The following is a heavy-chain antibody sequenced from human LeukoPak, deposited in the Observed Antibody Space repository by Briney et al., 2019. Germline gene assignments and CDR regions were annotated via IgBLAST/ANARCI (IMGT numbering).Heavy chain of an antibody. D-gene: IGHD3-10*01. CDR1: GGSISSSSYY. J-gene: IGHJ4*02. V-gene: IGHV4-39*07. Sequence: SETLSLTCTVSGGSISSSSYYWGWIRQPPGKGLEWIGEINHSGSTNYNPSLKSRVTISVDTSKNQFSLKLSSVTAADTAVYYCARARLLWFGELSYYFDYWGQGTLVTVSS. CDR3: ARARLLWFGELSYYFDY. CDR2: INHSGST.